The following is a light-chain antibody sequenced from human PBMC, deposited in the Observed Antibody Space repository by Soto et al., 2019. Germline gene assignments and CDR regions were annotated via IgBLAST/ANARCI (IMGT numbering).Light chain of an antibody. V-gene: IGLV2-14*01. J-gene: IGLJ2*01. Sequence: QSVLTQPASVSGSPGQSITISCSGTSSDGDSVSWYQQHPGKAPKLIIYEVTNRPSGVSNRFSGSKSDYTASLTISELQAEDEADYYCSSYTAASTLAVVFGGGTRATVL. CDR2: EVT. CDR3: SSYTAASTLAVV. CDR1: SSDGDS.